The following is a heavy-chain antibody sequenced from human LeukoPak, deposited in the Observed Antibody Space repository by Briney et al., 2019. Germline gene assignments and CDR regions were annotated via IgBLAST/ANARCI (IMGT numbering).Heavy chain of an antibody. J-gene: IGHJ5*02. Sequence: GSLRLSCAASGFTFSSYWMHWVRQAPGKGLVWVSRINSDGSSTSYAASVKGRFTISRDNAKNTLYLQMNSLRAEDTAVYYCARDGQDILTGYYPSNWFDPWGQGTLVSVP. CDR2: INSDGSST. V-gene: IGHV3-74*01. CDR3: ARDGQDILTGYYPSNWFDP. D-gene: IGHD3-9*01. CDR1: GFTFSSYW.